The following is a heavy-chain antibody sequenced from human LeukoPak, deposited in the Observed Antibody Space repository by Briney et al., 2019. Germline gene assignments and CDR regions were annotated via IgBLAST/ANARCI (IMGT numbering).Heavy chain of an antibody. V-gene: IGHV3-21*01. J-gene: IGHJ4*02. CDR2: ISSGRTYI. CDR1: GFTFSSYS. Sequence: PGGSLRLSCAASGFTFSSYSMNWVRQAPGKGLEWVSFISSGRTYIYNADSVKGRFTISRDNAKNSLYMQMNSLRFEDTAVYYCARAPTYDSFGVVLTQIDYWGQGTLVTVSS. D-gene: IGHD3-3*01. CDR3: ARAPTYDSFGVVLTQIDY.